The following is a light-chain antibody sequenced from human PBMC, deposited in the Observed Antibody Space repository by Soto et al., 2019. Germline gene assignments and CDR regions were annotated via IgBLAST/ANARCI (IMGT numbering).Light chain of an antibody. CDR2: KAS. V-gene: IGKV1-12*01. Sequence: IQMTQSPFSVSASVGDRVTITCRASQGISSWLAWYQQKPGKSPTLLIYKASNLQTGVPSRFSGSGSGTDFTLTIGSLQPEDFATYYCQQTSSFPLTFGGGTKVDIK. CDR3: QQTSSFPLT. CDR1: QGISSW. J-gene: IGKJ4*01.